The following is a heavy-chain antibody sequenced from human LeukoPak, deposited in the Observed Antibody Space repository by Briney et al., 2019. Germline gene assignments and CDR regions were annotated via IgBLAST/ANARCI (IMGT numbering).Heavy chain of an antibody. D-gene: IGHD3-9*01. V-gene: IGHV4-30-4*01. J-gene: IGHJ4*02. Sequence: SETLSLTCTVSTGSLSSGDYYWSWLRQPPGKGLEWIGYIYYSGSTYHNPSLKSRLIISVDTSKNQFSLKLSSVTAADTAVYYCARDRDSGGTIDYWGQGTLVIVSS. CDR3: ARDRDSGGTIDY. CDR1: TGSLSSGDYY. CDR2: IYYSGST.